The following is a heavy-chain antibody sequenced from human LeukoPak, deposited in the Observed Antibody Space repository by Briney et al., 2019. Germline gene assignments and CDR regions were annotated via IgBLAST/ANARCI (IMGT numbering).Heavy chain of an antibody. J-gene: IGHJ4*02. V-gene: IGHV3-9*01. CDR2: ISWNSGSI. Sequence: GGSLRLSCAASGFTVSSNYMSWVRQAPGKGLEWVSGISWNSGSIGYADSVKGRFTISRDNAKNSLYLQMNSLRAEDTALYYCAKDKVGSSSWYPQYFDYWGQGTLVTVSS. D-gene: IGHD6-13*01. CDR1: GFTVSSNY. CDR3: AKDKVGSSSWYPQYFDY.